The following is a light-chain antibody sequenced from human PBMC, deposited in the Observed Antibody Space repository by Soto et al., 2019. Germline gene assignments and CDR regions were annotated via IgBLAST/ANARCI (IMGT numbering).Light chain of an antibody. CDR1: QRVGSN. J-gene: IGKJ1*01. CDR3: QQYNNWPPDRT. Sequence: EIVMTQSPATLSVSPGERATLSCRASQRVGSNLASYQQKPGQAPRLLIYGASTRATGIPARFSGSGSGTEFTLTIRSLQSEDFVIYFCQQYNNWPPDRTFGQGTKVEIK. V-gene: IGKV3-15*01. CDR2: GAS.